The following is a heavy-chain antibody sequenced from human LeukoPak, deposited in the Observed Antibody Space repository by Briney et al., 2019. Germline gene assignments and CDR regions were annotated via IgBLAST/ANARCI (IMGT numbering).Heavy chain of an antibody. CDR2: INHSGST. D-gene: IGHD4-17*01. V-gene: IGHV4-34*01. Sequence: GSLRLSCVASGFTFSTYRMNWIRQPPGKGLEWIGEINHSGSTNYNPSLKSRVTISVDTSKNQFSLKLSSVTAADTAVYYCARRNRKIKYTVTDAFDIWGQGTMVTVSS. CDR3: ARRNRKIKYTVTDAFDI. J-gene: IGHJ3*02. CDR1: GFTFSTYR.